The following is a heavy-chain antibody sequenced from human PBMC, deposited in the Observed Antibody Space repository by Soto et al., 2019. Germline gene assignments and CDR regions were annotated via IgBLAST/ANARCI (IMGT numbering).Heavy chain of an antibody. CDR1: GFTFSSYG. CDR3: ARDSGFLSGDYLRGRAAPDY. CDR2: IWYDGSNK. D-gene: IGHD4-17*01. Sequence: GGSLRLSCAASGFTFSSYGMHWVRQAPGKGLEWVAVIWYDGSNKYYADSVKGRFTISRDNSKNTLYLQMNSLRAEDTAVYYCARDSGFLSGDYLRGRAAPDYWGQGTLVTVSS. J-gene: IGHJ4*02. V-gene: IGHV3-33*01.